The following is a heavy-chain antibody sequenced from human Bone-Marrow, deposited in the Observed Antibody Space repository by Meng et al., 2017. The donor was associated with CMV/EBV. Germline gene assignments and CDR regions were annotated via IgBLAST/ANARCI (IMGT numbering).Heavy chain of an antibody. CDR1: GYTFTSYG. CDR3: ARDLRSSSWQDEFPLNWFDP. V-gene: IGHV1-18*01. D-gene: IGHD6-13*01. J-gene: IGHJ5*02. Sequence: ASVKVSCKASGYTFTSYGISWVRQAPGQGLEWMGWISAYNGNTNYAQKLRARVTMTTDTSTSTAYMELRSLRSDDTAVYYCARDLRSSSWQDEFPLNWFDPWGQGTLVTFYS. CDR2: ISAYNGNT.